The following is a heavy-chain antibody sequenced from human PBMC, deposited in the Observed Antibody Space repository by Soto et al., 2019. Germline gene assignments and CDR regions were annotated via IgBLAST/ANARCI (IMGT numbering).Heavy chain of an antibody. CDR3: ARLYYDFWSGYYLFDY. CDR2: IYYSGST. D-gene: IGHD3-3*01. CDR1: GGSISSSSYY. V-gene: IGHV4-39*01. J-gene: IGHJ4*02. Sequence: ETLSLTCTVSGGSISSSSYYWGWIRQPPGKGLEWIGSIYYSGSTYYNPSLKSRVTISVDTSKNQFSLKLSSVTAADTAVYYCARLYYDFWSGYYLFDYWGQGALVTVSS.